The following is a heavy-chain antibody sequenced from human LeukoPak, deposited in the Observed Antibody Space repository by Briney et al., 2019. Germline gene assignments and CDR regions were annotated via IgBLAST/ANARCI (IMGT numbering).Heavy chain of an antibody. J-gene: IGHJ6*02. CDR3: ARTGTGIYYYYGMDV. CDR1: GYTFTSYG. Sequence: ASVKVSCKASGYTFTSYGISWVRQASGQGLEWMGWISVYNGNTNYAQKLQGRVTMTTDTSTTTAYMELRSLRSDDTAVYCCARTGTGIYYYYGMDVWGQGTTVTVSS. V-gene: IGHV1-18*01. CDR2: ISVYNGNT. D-gene: IGHD1-1*01.